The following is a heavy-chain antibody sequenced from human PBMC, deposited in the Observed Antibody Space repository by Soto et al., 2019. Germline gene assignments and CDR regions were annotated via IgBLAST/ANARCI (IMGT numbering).Heavy chain of an antibody. CDR1: GGTFSTYT. CDR3: GYRYGHFDY. Sequence: QVQLVQSGAEVKKPGSSVRVSCKASGGTFSTYTISWVRQAPGQGLEWMGRIIPILGIPNFAQKFQGRVTXXADKSTSTAYMELSSLRSEDTAVYYCGYRYGHFDYWGQGTLVTVSS. V-gene: IGHV1-69*02. J-gene: IGHJ4*02. D-gene: IGHD5-18*01. CDR2: IIPILGIP.